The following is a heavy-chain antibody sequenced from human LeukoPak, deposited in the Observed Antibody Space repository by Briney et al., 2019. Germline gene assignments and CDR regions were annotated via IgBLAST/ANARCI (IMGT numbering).Heavy chain of an antibody. Sequence: GGSLRLSCEASGFTFSSCAMTWVRQTAGKGLEWVSSISGSGATTYYADSVKGRFTISRGNSNNTLYLQMNSLRAEDTAVYYCAKDQSRVGASDPFDYWGQGVLVTVSS. CDR2: ISGSGATT. CDR3: AKDQSRVGASDPFDY. D-gene: IGHD1-26*01. J-gene: IGHJ4*02. V-gene: IGHV3-23*01. CDR1: GFTFSSCA.